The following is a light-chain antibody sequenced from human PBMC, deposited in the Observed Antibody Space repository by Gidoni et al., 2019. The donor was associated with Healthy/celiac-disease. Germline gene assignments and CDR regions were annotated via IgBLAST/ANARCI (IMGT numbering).Light chain of an antibody. CDR3: QQSYSTPHGLT. Sequence: DIQMTQSPSSLSASVGDRVTITCRASQSISSYLHWYQQKPGKAPKLLIYAASSWQSGVPSRFSGSGSGTDFTLTISSLQPEEFATYYGQQSYSTPHGLTFGGGTKVEIK. CDR2: AAS. V-gene: IGKV1-39*01. J-gene: IGKJ4*01. CDR1: QSISSY.